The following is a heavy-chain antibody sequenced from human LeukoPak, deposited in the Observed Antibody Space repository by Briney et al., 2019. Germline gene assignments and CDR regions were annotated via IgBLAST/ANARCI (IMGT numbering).Heavy chain of an antibody. J-gene: IGHJ3*02. Sequence: PSETLSLTCTVSGGSISSYYWSWIRLPPGKGLEWIGYLSKSGNTNYSPSLKSRVTIFGDTSKNQFFLKLSSVTAADTAVYYCARARYVNSFYAFDIWGQGTLVAVSS. CDR2: LSKSGNT. CDR1: GGSISSYY. D-gene: IGHD3-9*01. V-gene: IGHV4-59*01. CDR3: ARARYVNSFYAFDI.